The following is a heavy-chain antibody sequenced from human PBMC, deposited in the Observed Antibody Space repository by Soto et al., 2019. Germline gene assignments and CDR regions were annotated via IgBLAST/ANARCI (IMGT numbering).Heavy chain of an antibody. D-gene: IGHD2-21*01. CDR1: GGSISSGGYY. CDR2: IHHIGST. CDR3: ARVPVAPENWFDP. V-gene: IGHV4-31*03. J-gene: IGHJ5*02. Sequence: QVQLQESGPGLVKPSQTLSLSCPVSGGSISSGGYYWSWIRQHPGKGLEWIGYIHHIGSTYYNPSLKSRVAISVDTSKNQFSLRLRSVTAADTAMYYCARVPVAPENWFDPWGQGTLVTVSA.